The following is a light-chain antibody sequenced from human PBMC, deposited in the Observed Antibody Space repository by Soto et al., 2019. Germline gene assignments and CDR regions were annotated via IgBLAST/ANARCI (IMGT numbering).Light chain of an antibody. V-gene: IGKV1-6*01. J-gene: IGKJ4*01. CDR3: LQDYTYPRT. Sequence: AIEMTQSPSSLSVSVGDRVTITCRASQGIRHDLGWYQQKPGKAPELLIYAASILQSGVPSRFSGSGSGTDFTLTITSLQPEDFALYYCLQDYTYPRTFGLGTKVEIK. CDR1: QGIRHD. CDR2: AAS.